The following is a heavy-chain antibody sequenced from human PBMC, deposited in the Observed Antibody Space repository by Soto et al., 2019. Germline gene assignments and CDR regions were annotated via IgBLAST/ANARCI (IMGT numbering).Heavy chain of an antibody. V-gene: IGHV3-48*02. J-gene: IGHJ4*02. CDR1: GFTFSSYS. Sequence: EVQLVESGGGLVQPGGSLRLSCAASGFTFSSYSMNWVRQAPGKGLEWVSYISSSGSTIYYADSVRGRFTISRDNAKNALYLEMNILRDEYTAVYYCAIAGYRRVDYWGQGTLVTVSS. CDR3: AIAGYRRVDY. D-gene: IGHD5-12*01. CDR2: ISSSGSTI.